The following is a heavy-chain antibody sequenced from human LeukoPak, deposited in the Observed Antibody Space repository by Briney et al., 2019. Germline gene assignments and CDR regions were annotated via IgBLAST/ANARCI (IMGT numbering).Heavy chain of an antibody. CDR1: GYTFTGYY. CDR2: INPNSGGT. J-gene: IGHJ6*02. V-gene: IGHV1-2*02. Sequence: GASVKVSCKASGYTFTGYYMHWVRQAPGQGLEWMGWINPNSGGTNYAQKFQGRVTMTRDTSISTAYMELSSLRSEDTAVYYCARGGRGRYYYGMDVWGQGTTVTVSS. CDR3: ARGGRGRYYYGMDV.